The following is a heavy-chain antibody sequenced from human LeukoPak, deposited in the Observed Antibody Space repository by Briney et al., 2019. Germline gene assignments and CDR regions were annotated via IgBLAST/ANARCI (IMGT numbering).Heavy chain of an antibody. V-gene: IGHV1-2*02. CDR1: GYTFTSYY. J-gene: IGHJ4*02. Sequence: ASVKLSCKASGYTFTSYYMHWVRQAPGQGLEWMGWINPNSGNTNYAQYVQGRFTMTRDTSISTSYMCVSRVRSDDTGVYCCARVSGRALAGGYRYDYWGQGTLVTVSS. CDR3: ARVSGRALAGGYRYDY. D-gene: IGHD5-18*01. CDR2: INPNSGNT.